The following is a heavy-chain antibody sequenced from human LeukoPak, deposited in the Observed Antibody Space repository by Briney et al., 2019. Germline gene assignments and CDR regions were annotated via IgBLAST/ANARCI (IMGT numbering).Heavy chain of an antibody. V-gene: IGHV1-69*13. CDR3: ARIVGIASRGYFDY. CDR2: IIPIFGTA. J-gene: IGHJ4*02. Sequence: SVKVSCKASGGTLSRYAISWVRQAPGQGPEWMGGIIPIFGTANYAQKFQGRVTITADESTSTAYMELSSLRSEDTAVYYCARIVGIASRGYFDYWGQGTLVTVSS. D-gene: IGHD3-10*01. CDR1: GGTLSRYA.